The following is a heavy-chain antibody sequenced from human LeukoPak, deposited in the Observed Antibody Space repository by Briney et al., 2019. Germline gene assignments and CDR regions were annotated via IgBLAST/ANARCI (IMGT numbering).Heavy chain of an antibody. CDR2: IKQDGTEK. V-gene: IGHV3-7*01. D-gene: IGHD3-10*01. CDR1: GFTFSSYW. Sequence: GGSPRLSCVASGFTFSSYWMSWVRQAPGEGLEWVANIKQDGTEKNYVDSVKGRFTISRDNAKNSLYLQMNSLRAEDTAVYYCARERGSGSYHPFDPWGQGTLATVSS. J-gene: IGHJ5*02. CDR3: ARERGSGSYHPFDP.